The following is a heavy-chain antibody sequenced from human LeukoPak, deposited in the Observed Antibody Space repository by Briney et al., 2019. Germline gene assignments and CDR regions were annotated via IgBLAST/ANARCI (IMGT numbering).Heavy chain of an antibody. J-gene: IGHJ5*02. V-gene: IGHV1-2*02. CDR3: ASLLREMATIIDA. CDR1: GYTFTGYY. Sequence: ASVKVSCKASGYTFTGYYMHWVRQAPGQGLEWTGWINPNSGGTNYAQKFQGRVTMTRDTSISTAYMELSRLRSDDTAVYYCASLLREMATIIDAWGQGTLVTVSS. CDR2: INPNSGGT. D-gene: IGHD5-24*01.